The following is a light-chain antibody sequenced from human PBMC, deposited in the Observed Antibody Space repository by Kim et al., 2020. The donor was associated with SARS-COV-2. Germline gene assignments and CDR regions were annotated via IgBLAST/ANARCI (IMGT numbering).Light chain of an antibody. Sequence: SYELTQPPSVSVSPGQTASITCSGDKLGDKYACWYQQKPGQSPVLVIYQLTKRPSGIPERFSGSNSGNTATLTISGTQAMDGADYYCQAWDSSTAVFGGGTKLTVL. J-gene: IGLJ2*01. CDR3: QAWDSSTAV. V-gene: IGLV3-1*01. CDR1: KLGDKY. CDR2: QLT.